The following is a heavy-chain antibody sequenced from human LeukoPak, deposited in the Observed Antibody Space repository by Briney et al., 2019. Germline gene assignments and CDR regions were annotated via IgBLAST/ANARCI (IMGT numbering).Heavy chain of an antibody. CDR2: MNPNSANT. CDR1: GYTFTSYD. J-gene: IGHJ4*02. Sequence: ASVKVSCKASGYTFTSYDINWARQATGQGLEWMGWMNPNSANTGYAQKFQGRVTVTGNTSISTAYMELSGLTSEDTAVYYCARRPSKYYDILTGYYRSEFDYWGQGTLVTVSS. CDR3: ARRPSKYYDILTGYYRSEFDY. D-gene: IGHD3-9*01. V-gene: IGHV1-8*01.